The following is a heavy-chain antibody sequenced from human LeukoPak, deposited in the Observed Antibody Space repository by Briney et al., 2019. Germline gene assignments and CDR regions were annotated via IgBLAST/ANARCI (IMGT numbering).Heavy chain of an antibody. CDR3: ARRPSGHYDSSGYYRSAPGI. V-gene: IGHV4-39*01. D-gene: IGHD3-22*01. Sequence: SETLSLTCTVSAGSISSSNYYWGWIRQPPGKGLEWIGSIYYSGSTYYNPSLKSRVTISVDTSKNQFSLKLSSVTAADTAVYYCARRPSGHYDSSGYYRSAPGIWGQGTMVTVSS. CDR2: IYYSGST. CDR1: AGSISSSNYY. J-gene: IGHJ3*02.